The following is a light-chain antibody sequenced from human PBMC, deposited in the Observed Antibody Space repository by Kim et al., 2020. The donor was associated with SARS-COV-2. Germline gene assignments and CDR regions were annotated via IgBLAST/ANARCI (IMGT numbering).Light chain of an antibody. V-gene: IGKV3D-20*01. CDR2: DAS. J-gene: IGKJ4*01. CDR3: QQYDSSTLT. CDR1: QSVSSRY. Sequence: PGERATLSCGASQSVSSRYVAWYQQKPGLAPRLLIYDASRRATDIPDRFSGSGSGTEFTLTISRLEPEDFAVYYCQQYDSSTLTFGGGTKVDIK.